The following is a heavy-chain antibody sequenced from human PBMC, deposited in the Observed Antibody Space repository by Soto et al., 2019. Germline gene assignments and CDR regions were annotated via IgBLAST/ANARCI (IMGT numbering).Heavy chain of an antibody. CDR2: ISAYNGNT. D-gene: IGHD2-8*01. CDR1: GYTFTSYG. V-gene: IGHV1-18*01. CDR3: ARGGKYCXNGVCSFYGMXV. J-gene: IGHJ6*02. Sequence: ASVKVSCKASGYTFTSYGISWVRQAPGQGLEWMGWISAYNGNTNYTQKLQGRVTMTTDTSTSTAYMELRSLRSDGTAVYYCARGGKYCXNGVCSFYGMXVWGQGTTVXVSS.